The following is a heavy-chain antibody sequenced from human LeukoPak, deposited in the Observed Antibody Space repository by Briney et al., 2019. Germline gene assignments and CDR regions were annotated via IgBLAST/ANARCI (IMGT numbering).Heavy chain of an antibody. CDR1: GGSISSSSYY. J-gene: IGHJ4*02. D-gene: IGHD5-24*01. CDR2: IYYSGST. Sequence: PSETLSLTCTVSGGSISSSSYYWGWIRQPPGKGLEWIGSIYYSGSTYYNPSLKSRVTISVDTSKNQFSLKLSSVTAADTAVYYCARGWFGDGYNQNYFDYWGQGTLVTVSS. CDR3: ARGWFGDGYNQNYFDY. V-gene: IGHV4-39*07.